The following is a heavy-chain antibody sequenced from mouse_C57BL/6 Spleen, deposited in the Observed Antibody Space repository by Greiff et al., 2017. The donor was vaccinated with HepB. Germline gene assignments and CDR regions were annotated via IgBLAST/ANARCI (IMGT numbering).Heavy chain of an antibody. CDR2: IDPNSGGT. J-gene: IGHJ3*01. CDR3: AREGNYFAWFAY. CDR1: GYTFTSYW. V-gene: IGHV1-72*01. D-gene: IGHD2-1*01. Sequence: HVQLQQPGAELVKPGASVKLSCKASGYTFTSYWMHWVKQRPGRGLEWIGRIDPNSGGTKYNEKFKSKATLTVDKPSSTAYMPLSSLTSEDSAVYYCAREGNYFAWFAYWGQGTLVTVSA.